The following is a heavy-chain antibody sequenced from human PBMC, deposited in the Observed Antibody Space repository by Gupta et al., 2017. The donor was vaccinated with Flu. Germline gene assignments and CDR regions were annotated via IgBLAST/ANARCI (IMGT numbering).Heavy chain of an antibody. CDR2: IYHSGST. D-gene: IGHD2-21*02. V-gene: IGHV4-38-2*01. CDR3: ARVTDGGEAVVS. Sequence: QVQLQESGPGLVKPSETLSLTCAVSGYSISSGYYWGWIRQPPGKGLEGIGSIYHSGSTYYNPSRKSRVTISVDTSKNQFSLKLSSGTAADTAVDYCARVTDGGEAVVSGGQGTMGTVSS. CDR1: GYSISSGYY. J-gene: IGHJ3*02.